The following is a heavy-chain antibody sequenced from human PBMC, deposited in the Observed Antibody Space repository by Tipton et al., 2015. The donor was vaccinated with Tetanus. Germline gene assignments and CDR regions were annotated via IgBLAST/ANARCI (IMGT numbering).Heavy chain of an antibody. CDR3: ARDQARGSRGWNYFDY. D-gene: IGHD1-26*01. J-gene: IGHJ4*02. Sequence: LVKPTQTLSLTCTVSGGSISSGGYYWSWIRQHPGKGLEWIGDIYNSGSTYYNTSLKSRVTILVDTTKNQFSLKLKSVTAADTAVYYCARDQARGSRGWNYFDYWGQGSLVTVSS. V-gene: IGHV4-31*03. CDR2: IYNSGST. CDR1: GGSISSGGYY.